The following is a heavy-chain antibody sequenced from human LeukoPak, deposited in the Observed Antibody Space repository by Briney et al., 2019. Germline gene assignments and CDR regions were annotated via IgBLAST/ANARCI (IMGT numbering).Heavy chain of an antibody. V-gene: IGHV4-34*01. CDR2: INHSGST. Sequence: NPSETLSLTCAVYGGSFSGYYWSWIRQPPGKGLEWIGEINHSGSTNYNPSLKSRVTISVDTSKNQFSLKLSSVTAADTAVYYCARVGYSSGYYVNRDYWGQGTLVTVSS. CDR3: ARVGYSSGYYVNRDY. J-gene: IGHJ4*02. CDR1: GGSFSGYY. D-gene: IGHD3-22*01.